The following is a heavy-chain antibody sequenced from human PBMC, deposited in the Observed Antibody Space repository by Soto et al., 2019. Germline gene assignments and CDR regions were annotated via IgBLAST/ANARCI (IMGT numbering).Heavy chain of an antibody. D-gene: IGHD2-15*01. CDR3: ARYCSGGSCYFRDAFYI. CDR1: GGTFSSYA. V-gene: IGHV1-69*01. CDR2: IIPIFGTA. Sequence: QVQLVQSGAEVQKPGSSVKVSCKASGGTFSSYAISWVRQAPGQGLEWMGGIIPIFGTANFAKKFQGKVTITADESTSTAYMELSSRRSEDTAVYYCARYCSGGSCYFRDAFYIWGQGTMVTVSS. J-gene: IGHJ3*02.